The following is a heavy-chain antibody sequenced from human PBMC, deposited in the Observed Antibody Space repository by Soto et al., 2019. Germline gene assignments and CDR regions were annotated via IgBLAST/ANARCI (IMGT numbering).Heavy chain of an antibody. CDR1: GFTFSSYG. CDR2: VSFDAGNK. D-gene: IGHD3-10*01. CDR3: AKALGRMTMVRGVTETDY. Sequence: QVQLVESGGGVVQPGRSLTLSCAASGFTFSSYGMHWVRQAPGKGLEWVAVVSFDAGNKYYADSVKGRFTIFRDNSNSTLFLQMNSLRTEDTALYYCAKALGRMTMVRGVTETDYWGQGTLVTVSS. J-gene: IGHJ4*02. V-gene: IGHV3-30*18.